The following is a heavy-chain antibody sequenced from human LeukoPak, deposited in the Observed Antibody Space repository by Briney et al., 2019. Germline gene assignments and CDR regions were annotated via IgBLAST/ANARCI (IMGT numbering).Heavy chain of an antibody. J-gene: IGHJ4*02. V-gene: IGHV1-24*01. D-gene: IGHD4-17*01. CDR3: AGDRGITVTKDFDY. Sequence: ASVKVSCKVSGSTLAESSIHWLRQAHGKGLEWMGGYDPEEGGIIYAQKFLDRVTMTEDTSTTTAYMEVSSLRFEDTAVYFCAGDRGITVTKDFDYWGQGTLVTVSS. CDR1: GSTLAESS. CDR2: YDPEEGGI.